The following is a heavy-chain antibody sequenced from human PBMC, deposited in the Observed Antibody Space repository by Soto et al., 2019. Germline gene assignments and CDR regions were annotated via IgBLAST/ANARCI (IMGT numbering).Heavy chain of an antibody. Sequence: QVQLQQWGAGPLRPLETLSLTCGVSGGSFSGYYWAWIRQSPGKGLEWIGEINDRGSINYNPSLKSRVSSSVDTSNNHYSLNLRSVTAADTAVYYCAREIHDILTGPPWVWYFDLWGRGTLVTVSS. V-gene: IGHV4-34*01. CDR2: INDRGSI. D-gene: IGHD3-9*01. CDR1: GGSFSGYY. J-gene: IGHJ2*01. CDR3: AREIHDILTGPPWVWYFDL.